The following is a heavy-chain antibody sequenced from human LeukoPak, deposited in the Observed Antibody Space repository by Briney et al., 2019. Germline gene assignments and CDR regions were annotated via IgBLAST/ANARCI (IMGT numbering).Heavy chain of an antibody. J-gene: IGHJ4*02. CDR3: AKGPWYSYCYEDY. CDR1: AFTFSSYG. Sequence: GRSLRLSRAPSAFTFSSYGMHSVRQAPGKGLEWVAVIWYDGSNKYYADSVKGRFTISRDNSKNTLYLQMNSLRAEDAAVYYCAKGPWYSYCYEDYWGQGTLVTVSS. D-gene: IGHD5-18*01. CDR2: IWYDGSNK. V-gene: IGHV3-33*06.